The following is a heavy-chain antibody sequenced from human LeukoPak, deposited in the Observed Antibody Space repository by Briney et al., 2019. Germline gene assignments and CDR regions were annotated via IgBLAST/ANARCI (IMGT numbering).Heavy chain of an antibody. D-gene: IGHD2-2*02. Sequence: SETLSLTCTVSGGSISSSSYYWGWIRQPPGKGPEWIGSIYYSGSTYYNPSLKSRVTISVDTSKNQFSMKLSSVTAADPAVYYCASHRYCSSTGCSTRYNWFDPWGQGTLVTVSS. CDR2: IYYSGST. V-gene: IGHV4-39*07. J-gene: IGHJ5*02. CDR3: ASHRYCSSTGCSTRYNWFDP. CDR1: GGSISSSSYY.